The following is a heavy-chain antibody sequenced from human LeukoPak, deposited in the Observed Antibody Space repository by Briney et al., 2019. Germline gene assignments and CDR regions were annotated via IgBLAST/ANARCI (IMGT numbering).Heavy chain of an antibody. Sequence: SETLSLTCTVSGASISGYYWSWIRQPPGKGLEWIGYIYYSGSTNYNPSLKSRVTISVDTSKNQFSLKLSSVTAADTAVYYCARFSPEWELLSLDYWGQGTLVTVSS. CDR2: IYYSGST. V-gene: IGHV4-59*01. D-gene: IGHD1-26*01. J-gene: IGHJ4*02. CDR1: GASISGYY. CDR3: ARFSPEWELLSLDY.